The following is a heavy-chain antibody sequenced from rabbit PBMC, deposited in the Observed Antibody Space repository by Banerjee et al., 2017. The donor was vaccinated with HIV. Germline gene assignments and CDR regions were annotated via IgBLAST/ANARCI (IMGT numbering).Heavy chain of an antibody. J-gene: IGHJ6*01. CDR1: GFSFNSSYW. CDR2: IDTDTDMT. CDR3: ARGGGL. Sequence: EESGGDLVKPEGSLTLTCTASGFSFNSSYWGCWVRQAPGKGLEWIACIDTDTDMTDSASWVKGRFTISKASSATVTLQLKSLTAADTATYFCARGGGLWGPGTLVTVS. V-gene: IGHV1S45*01.